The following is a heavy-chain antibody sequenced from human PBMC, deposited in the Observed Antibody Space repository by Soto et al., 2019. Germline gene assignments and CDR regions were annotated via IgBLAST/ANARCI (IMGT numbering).Heavy chain of an antibody. CDR2: IAYSGDT. CDR1: GASITGADSY. CDR3: ARDFERSAIGL. J-gene: IGHJ5*02. D-gene: IGHD2-15*01. V-gene: IGHV4-30-4*02. Sequence: HSDTPSLTSAASGASITGADSYWFLIKKPPGEGLEWIGYIAYSGDTYYNPSLRSRVTISAARSENKFSLTLKSVTAADTAVYLCARDFERSAIGLCGQGTSVTVSS.